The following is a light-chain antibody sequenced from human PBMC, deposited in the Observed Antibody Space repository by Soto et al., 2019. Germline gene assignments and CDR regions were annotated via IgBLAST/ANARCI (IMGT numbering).Light chain of an antibody. CDR1: QGISIW. V-gene: IGKV1-5*03. CDR3: QHYNSYSEA. J-gene: IGKJ1*01. CDR2: KAS. Sequence: DSQMTQSPSSVCASLGYRVSMTFGASQGISIWLAWYQQKPGKAPKLLIYKASTLKSGVPSRFSGSGSGTEFTLTISSLQPDDFATYYCQHYNSYSEAFGQGTKVDNK.